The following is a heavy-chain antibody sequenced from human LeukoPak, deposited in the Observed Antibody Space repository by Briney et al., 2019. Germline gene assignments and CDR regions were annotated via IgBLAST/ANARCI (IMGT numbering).Heavy chain of an antibody. CDR3: ARGYYDSSGYSGPEYFQH. Sequence: PSETLSLTCTLSGGSISSTSDYWDWIRQPPGKGLEWIGSIYYSGHTYYNPSLKSRVTVSFDTSKNQLSLKLTSVTAADTAVYYCARGYYDSSGYSGPEYFQHWGQGTLVTVSS. J-gene: IGHJ1*01. CDR1: GGSISSTSDY. V-gene: IGHV4-39*07. CDR2: IYYSGHT. D-gene: IGHD3-22*01.